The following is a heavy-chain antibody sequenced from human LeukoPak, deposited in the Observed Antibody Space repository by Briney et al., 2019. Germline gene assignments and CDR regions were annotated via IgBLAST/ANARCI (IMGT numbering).Heavy chain of an antibody. J-gene: IGHJ4*02. D-gene: IGHD4-23*01. CDR3: ARDQGGKTFDY. Sequence: GGSLRLSCAASEFTVSSNYMSWVRQAPGKGLEWVSVIYSGGSTYYADSVKGRFTISRDNSKNTLYPQMNSLRAEDTAVYYCARDQGGKTFDYWGQGTLVTVSS. CDR2: IYSGGST. CDR1: EFTVSSNY. V-gene: IGHV3-53*01.